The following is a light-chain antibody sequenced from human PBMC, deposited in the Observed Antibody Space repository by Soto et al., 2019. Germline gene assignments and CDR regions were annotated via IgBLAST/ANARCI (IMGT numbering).Light chain of an antibody. CDR2: DAS. J-gene: IGKJ5*01. Sequence: DIVLTQSPATLSLSPGERSTLSCMASQSVSIYLAWYQQKPGQAHRLIIYDASNRATGIPARFSGSGSGTDFTLTISSIETEDFAVYYCQQHNNWPKITFGQGTRLEIK. CDR1: QSVSIY. CDR3: QQHNNWPKIT. V-gene: IGKV3-11*01.